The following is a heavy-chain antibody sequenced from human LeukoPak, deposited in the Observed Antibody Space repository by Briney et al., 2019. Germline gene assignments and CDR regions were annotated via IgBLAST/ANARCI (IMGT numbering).Heavy chain of an antibody. V-gene: IGHV3-7*03. J-gene: IGHJ4*02. CDR2: IKQDGSEK. Sequence: GGTLRLSCAASGFTFSSYWMSWVRQAPGKGLEWVANIKQDGSEKYYVDSVKGRFTISRDNAKNSLYLQMNSLRAEDTAVYYCARDLMGIAYRGAFYYWGQGTLVTVSS. CDR1: GFTFSSYW. CDR3: ARDLMGIAYRGAFYY. D-gene: IGHD6-13*01.